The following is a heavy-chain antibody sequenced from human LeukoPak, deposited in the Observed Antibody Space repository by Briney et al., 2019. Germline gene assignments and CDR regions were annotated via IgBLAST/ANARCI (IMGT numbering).Heavy chain of an antibody. J-gene: IGHJ4*02. CDR3: ARATYYYDSSGYSLGY. CDR1: GSTFTSYA. D-gene: IGHD3-22*01. V-gene: IGHV3-30-3*01. Sequence: PGGSLRPSGAASGSTFTSYATHWVRQAPGKGLEWGAVISYDGSNKYYADSVKGRFTVPRDNSKNTLYLQMNSLRAEDTAVYYCARATYYYDSSGYSLGYWGQGTLVTVSS. CDR2: ISYDGSNK.